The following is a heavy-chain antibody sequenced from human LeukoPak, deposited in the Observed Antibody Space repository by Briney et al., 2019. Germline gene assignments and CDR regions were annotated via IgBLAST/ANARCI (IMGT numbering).Heavy chain of an antibody. V-gene: IGHV4-31*03. CDR2: IYYSGST. J-gene: IGHJ4*02. Sequence: PSETLSLTCTVSGGSINSGGYYWSWIRQHPGKGLEWIGYIYYSGSTYYNPSLKSRVTISVDTSKNQFSLKLSSVTAADTAVYYCARDLHWGGVDYWGQGTLVTVSS. D-gene: IGHD3-16*01. CDR1: GGSINSGGYY. CDR3: ARDLHWGGVDY.